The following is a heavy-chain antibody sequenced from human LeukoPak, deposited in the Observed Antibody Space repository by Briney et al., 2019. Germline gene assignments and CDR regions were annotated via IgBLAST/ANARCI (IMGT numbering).Heavy chain of an antibody. D-gene: IGHD3-10*01. CDR3: ARRSYYGSGDY. V-gene: IGHV3-48*01. Sequence: GGSLRLSCAASGFIFSNYNMNWVRRAPGKGLEWVSYISSSSSTIYYADSVKGRFTISRDNAKNSLYLQMNSLRAEDTAVYYCARRSYYGSGDYWGQGTLVTVFS. CDR2: ISSSSSTI. CDR1: GFIFSNYN. J-gene: IGHJ4*02.